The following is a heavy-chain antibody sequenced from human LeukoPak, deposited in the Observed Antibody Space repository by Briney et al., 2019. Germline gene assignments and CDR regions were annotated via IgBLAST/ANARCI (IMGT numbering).Heavy chain of an antibody. J-gene: IGHJ4*02. V-gene: IGHV1-8*01. Sequence: GASVKVSCKASGYTFTSYDINWVRQATGQGLEWMRWMNPNSGNTGYAQKFQGRVTMTRNTSISTAYMELSSLRSEDTAVYYCARGPITMIVVVNGNYWGQGTLVTVSS. CDR1: GYTFTSYD. D-gene: IGHD3-22*01. CDR2: MNPNSGNT. CDR3: ARGPITMIVVVNGNY.